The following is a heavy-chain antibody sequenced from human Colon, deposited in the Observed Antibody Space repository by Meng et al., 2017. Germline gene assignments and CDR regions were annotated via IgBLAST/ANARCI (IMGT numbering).Heavy chain of an antibody. CDR3: AGARATVTTLEPFNL. D-gene: IGHD4-17*01. Sequence: QVQLQEPGPGLVKPSQTLSLTCTVSGGSVSSGGYYWSWIRQRPGKGLEYIGYIFYTGSTYYSPSLKSRLTFSLDTSKNQFSLKLDFATAADTAVYYCAGARATVTTLEPFNLWGRGTLVTVSS. J-gene: IGHJ2*01. CDR2: IFYTGST. CDR1: GGSVSSGGYY. V-gene: IGHV4-31*03.